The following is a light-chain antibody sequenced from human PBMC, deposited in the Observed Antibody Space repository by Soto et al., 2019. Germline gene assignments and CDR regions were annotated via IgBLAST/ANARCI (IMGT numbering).Light chain of an antibody. CDR2: GAS. V-gene: IGKV3-15*01. CDR3: QQYNNWWT. CDR1: QSVSSN. Sequence: EIVMKQSPATLSVSPGGKNTPSCRASQSVSSNLAWYQQKPGQAPRLLIYGASTRATGIPARFSGSGSGTEFTLTISSLQSEDFAVYYCQQYNNWWTFGQGTKVDIK. J-gene: IGKJ1*01.